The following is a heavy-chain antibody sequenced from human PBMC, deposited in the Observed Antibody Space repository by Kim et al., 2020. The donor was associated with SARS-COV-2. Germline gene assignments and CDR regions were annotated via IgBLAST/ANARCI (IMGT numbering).Heavy chain of an antibody. Sequence: GGSLRLSCATSGFTFDSQAMSWVRQAPGEGLEWVSSITSTGTYYADSVKGRFTVSRDNSKNTVDVQMNSLRAEDTAAYYCVKGAYTFDYWGQGTLVTVSS. CDR1: GFTFDSQA. CDR3: VKGAYTFDY. V-gene: IGHV3-23*01. J-gene: IGHJ4*02. CDR2: ITSTGT. D-gene: IGHD3-16*01.